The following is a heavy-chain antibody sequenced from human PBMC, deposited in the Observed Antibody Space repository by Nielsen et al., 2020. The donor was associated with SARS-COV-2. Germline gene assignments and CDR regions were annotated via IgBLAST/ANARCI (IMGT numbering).Heavy chain of an antibody. CDR2: ISYDGSNK. J-gene: IGHJ3*02. CDR3: AKGEQWLGAFDI. V-gene: IGHV3-30*18. Sequence: GESLKISCAASGFTFSSYGMHWVRQAPGKGLEWVAVISYDGSNKYYADSVKGRFTISRNNSKNTLYLQMNSLRAEDTAVYYCAKGEQWLGAFDIWGQGTMVTVSS. CDR1: GFTFSSYG. D-gene: IGHD6-19*01.